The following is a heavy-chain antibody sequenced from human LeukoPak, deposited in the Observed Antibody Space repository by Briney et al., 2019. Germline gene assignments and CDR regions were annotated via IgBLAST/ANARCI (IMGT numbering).Heavy chain of an antibody. CDR2: ISAYNGNT. J-gene: IGHJ6*03. V-gene: IGHV1-18*01. CDR1: GYTFTSYG. D-gene: IGHD4-23*01. CDR3: ARSGNSHYYYYMDV. Sequence: ASVKVSCKASGYTFTSYGISWLRQAPRQGLEWMGWISAYNGNTTYAQKLQGRVTMTTDTSTSTAYMELRSLRSDDTAVYYCARSGNSHYYYYMDVWGKGTTVTVSS.